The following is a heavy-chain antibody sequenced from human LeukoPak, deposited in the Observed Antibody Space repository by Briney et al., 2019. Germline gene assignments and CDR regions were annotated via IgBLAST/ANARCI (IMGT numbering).Heavy chain of an antibody. V-gene: IGHV1-18*01. J-gene: IGHJ6*02. CDR2: MSAYNGNT. D-gene: IGHD4-11*01. CDR3: AQGYYSNSLSYYYGMDV. CDR1: GYTVASYG. Sequence: ASGRVSCKASGYTVASYGVTRVRRAPGQGLGWRGWMSAYNGNTDYAQKLQGRVTMTTDTSTRTAYLELRRLRSHETAGYYCAQGYYSNSLSYYYGMDVWGQGTTVTVSS.